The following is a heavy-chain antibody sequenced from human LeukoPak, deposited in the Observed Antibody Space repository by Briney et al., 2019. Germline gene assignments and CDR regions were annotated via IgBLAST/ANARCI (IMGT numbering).Heavy chain of an antibody. CDR1: GFSFSTYP. Sequence: GGSLRPSCAASGFSFSTYPMHWVRRAPGKGLEFVSSINSNGGNTYYANSVKGRFTISRDNSKNTLYLQMGSLRAEDMAIYYCAREVCGMDVWGRGTTVTASS. CDR2: INSNGGNT. V-gene: IGHV3-64*01. CDR3: AREVCGMDV. J-gene: IGHJ6*02.